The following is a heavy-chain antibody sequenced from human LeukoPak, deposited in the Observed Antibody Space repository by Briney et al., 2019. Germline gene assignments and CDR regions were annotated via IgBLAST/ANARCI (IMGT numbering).Heavy chain of an antibody. J-gene: IGHJ4*02. V-gene: IGHV4-61*01. Sequence: SETLSLTCTVSGGSVSSGSYYWSWVRQPPGRGLEWIAYIHYSGSAAYNPSLKSRVTISRDMSTNQFSLKMTSVTAADTAVYFCARDMGAPDYGSYSVDYWGQGTLVTVSS. CDR2: IHYSGSA. CDR1: GGSVSSGSYY. D-gene: IGHD4-23*01. CDR3: ARDMGAPDYGSYSVDY.